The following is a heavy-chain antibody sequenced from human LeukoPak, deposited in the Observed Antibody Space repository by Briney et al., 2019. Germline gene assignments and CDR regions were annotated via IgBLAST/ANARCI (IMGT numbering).Heavy chain of an antibody. V-gene: IGHV4-4*07. CDR2: IYTSGST. J-gene: IGHJ4*02. Sequence: SETLSLTCTVSGGSISSYYWSWIRQPAGKGLEWIGRIYTSGSTNYNPSLKSRVTMSVDTSKNQFSLKLSSVTAAATAVYYCARDEHYYDSSGYSKPLDYWGQGTLVTVSS. D-gene: IGHD3-22*01. CDR3: ARDEHYYDSSGYSKPLDY. CDR1: GGSISSYY.